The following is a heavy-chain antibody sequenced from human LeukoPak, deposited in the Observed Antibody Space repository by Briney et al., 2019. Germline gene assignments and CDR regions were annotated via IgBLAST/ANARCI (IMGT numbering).Heavy chain of an antibody. J-gene: IGHJ5*02. CDR3: AKDLSWNTADR. Sequence: GGSLRLSCVGSGFTYSNYWIHWVRRAPGKVPVWVSRINPDGTTTDYTDSVKGRFTISRDNAKNLLYLKMNGLRADDTAVYYCAKDLSWNTADRWGQGTLVTVSS. V-gene: IGHV3-74*01. CDR1: GFTYSNYW. D-gene: IGHD1/OR15-1a*01. CDR2: INPDGTTT.